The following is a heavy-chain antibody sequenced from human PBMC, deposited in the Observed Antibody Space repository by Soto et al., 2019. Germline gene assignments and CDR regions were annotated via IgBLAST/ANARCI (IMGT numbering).Heavy chain of an antibody. J-gene: IGHJ3*01. V-gene: IGHV3-23*01. Sequence: PGGSLRLSCAASGFSLRSYAVTWVRQVPGKGLEWVAVISGTAESIYYADSVKGRFTISRDNSRSTVYLKMNFLRAEDTALYYCAKLPMIRGNVFDLWGQGTMVTVSS. CDR3: AKLPMIRGNVFDL. CDR1: GFSLRSYA. CDR2: ISGTAESI. D-gene: IGHD3-10*01.